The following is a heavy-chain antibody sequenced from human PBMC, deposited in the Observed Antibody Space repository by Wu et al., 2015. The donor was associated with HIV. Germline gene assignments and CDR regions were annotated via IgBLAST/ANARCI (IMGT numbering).Heavy chain of an antibody. CDR1: GATFKSYA. J-gene: IGHJ4*02. CDR2: LIPMYGAA. Sequence: QVQLVQSGAEVKKPGSSVRVSCKASGATFKSYALSWVRQAPGQGLEWMGRLIPMYGAANYAQKFQGRVTITADESTNTAYMDVSGLRSDDTAVYYCAGGGGRTSMDPFDFWGQGTLVTVSS. V-gene: IGHV1-69*13. CDR3: AGGGGRTSMDPFDF. D-gene: IGHD5-18*01.